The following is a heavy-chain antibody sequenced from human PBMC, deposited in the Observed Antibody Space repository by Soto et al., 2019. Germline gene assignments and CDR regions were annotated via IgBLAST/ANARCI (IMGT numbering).Heavy chain of an antibody. V-gene: IGHV4-59*08. CDR2: IYYSGST. J-gene: IGHJ4*02. CDR3: ARRYGSAIDY. Sequence: QVQLQESGPGLVRPAETLSLTCTVSGGSISSWYWSWIRQPPGKGLEWIGYIYYSGSTNYNPSLKSRVTISVDTSKNQFSLKLSSVTAADKAVYYCARRYGSAIDYWGQGTLVTVSS. D-gene: IGHD1-26*01. CDR1: GGSISSWY.